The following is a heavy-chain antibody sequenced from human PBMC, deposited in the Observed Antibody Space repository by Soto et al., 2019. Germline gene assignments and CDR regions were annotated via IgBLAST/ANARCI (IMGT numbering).Heavy chain of an antibody. Sequence: GGSLRLSCAASGFTFDDYTMHWVRQAPGKGLEWVSLISWDGGSTYYADSVKGQFTISRANSKNSLYLQMNSLRTKDTALYYCAKERVNFRSSGYYYAIGYYYYGMDVWGQGTTVTVSS. D-gene: IGHD3-22*01. V-gene: IGHV3-43*01. J-gene: IGHJ6*02. CDR2: ISWDGGST. CDR3: AKERVNFRSSGYYYAIGYYYYGMDV. CDR1: GFTFDDYT.